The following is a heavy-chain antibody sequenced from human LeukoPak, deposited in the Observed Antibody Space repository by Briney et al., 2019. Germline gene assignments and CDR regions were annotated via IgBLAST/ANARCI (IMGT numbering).Heavy chain of an antibody. J-gene: IGHJ4*02. V-gene: IGHV4-59*01. D-gene: IGHD5-18*01. CDR1: VGSISSYY. CDR2: ISYSGST. CDR3: ARASGEDTPMPH. Sequence: SETLSLTCMVSVGSISSYYWSWIRQPPGKGLEWIGYISYSGSTNYNPSLKGRVTISIDTSKNQFSLKLSSVTAADTAVYYCARASGEDTPMPHWGEGTLVTVYS.